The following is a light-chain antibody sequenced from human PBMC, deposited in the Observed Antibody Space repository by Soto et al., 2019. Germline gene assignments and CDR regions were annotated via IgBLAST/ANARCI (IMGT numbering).Light chain of an antibody. CDR2: GAS. Sequence: EIVLTQSPGTLSLSPGERTTLSCRASQSISSSYFAWYQQKPGQAPRLLVYGASSRATGIPDRFSGSGSRTDFTLTISRLEPEDFALYYCQQYSSTFWTLGQGTKVEIK. CDR3: QQYSSTFWT. V-gene: IGKV3-20*01. J-gene: IGKJ1*01. CDR1: QSISSSY.